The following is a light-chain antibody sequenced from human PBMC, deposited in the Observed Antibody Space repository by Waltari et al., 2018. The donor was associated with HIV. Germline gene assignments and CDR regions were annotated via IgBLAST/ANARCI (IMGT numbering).Light chain of an antibody. Sequence: SYELTQPPSVSVSPGQTARITCSGDALAKQYSYWYQQKPGQAPRLLIYKDTERPSGSPGRFSGSSSGTTVTLTISGVQAEDEADYYCQSTDSSITYVVFGGGTKLTVL. CDR3: QSTDSSITYVV. V-gene: IGLV3-25*03. CDR1: ALAKQY. J-gene: IGLJ3*02. CDR2: KDT.